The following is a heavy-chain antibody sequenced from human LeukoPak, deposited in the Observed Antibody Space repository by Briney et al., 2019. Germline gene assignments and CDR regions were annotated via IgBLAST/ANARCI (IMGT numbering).Heavy chain of an antibody. V-gene: IGHV1-46*01. D-gene: IGHD3-22*01. J-gene: IGHJ5*02. CDR3: ARGALKSSGYTNWFDP. Sequence: ASVKVSCKASGYTFTSYYMHWVRQAPGQGLEWMGIINPSGGSTSYAQKFQGRVTMTRDTSTSTVYMELSSLRSEDTAVYYCARGALKSSGYTNWFDPWGQGTLVTVSS. CDR1: GYTFTSYY. CDR2: INPSGGST.